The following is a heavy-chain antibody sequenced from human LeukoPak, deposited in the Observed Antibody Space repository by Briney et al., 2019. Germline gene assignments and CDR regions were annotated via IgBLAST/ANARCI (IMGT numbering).Heavy chain of an antibody. CDR3: ARHEDSSGWSGTVP. J-gene: IGHJ4*02. CDR2: IYYSGST. V-gene: IGHV4-59*08. D-gene: IGHD6-19*01. Sequence: SETLSLTCNVSGGSISSYYWSWIRQPPGKGLEWIGYIYYSGSTNYNPSLKSRVTISVDTSKNQFSLKPSTVTAADTAVYYCARHEDSSGWSGTVPWGQGTLVTVSS. CDR1: GGSISSYY.